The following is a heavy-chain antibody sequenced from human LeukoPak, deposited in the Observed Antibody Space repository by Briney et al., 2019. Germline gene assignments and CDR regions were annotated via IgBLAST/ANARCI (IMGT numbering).Heavy chain of an antibody. V-gene: IGHV3-21*01. J-gene: IGHJ4*02. CDR1: GFTFSSYS. CDR2: ISSSSSYI. CDR3: ARDQEQWPKYYFDY. Sequence: PGGSLRLSCAASGFTFSSYSMNWVRQAPGKGLEWVSSISSSSSYIYYADSVKGRFTISRDNAKNSLYLQMNSLRAEDTAVYYCARDQEQWPKYYFDYWGQGTLVTVFS. D-gene: IGHD6-19*01.